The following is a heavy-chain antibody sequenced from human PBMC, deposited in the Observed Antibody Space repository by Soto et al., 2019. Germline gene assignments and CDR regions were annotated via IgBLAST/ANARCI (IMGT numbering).Heavy chain of an antibody. D-gene: IGHD5-12*01. CDR1: GYTFTTYG. CDR2: INTHNGNT. CDR3: SRDGGYSDYERPDYYYYYAMDV. J-gene: IGHJ6*02. V-gene: IGHV1-18*01. Sequence: ASVKVSCKASGYTFTTYGISWVRQAPGQRLEWLGRINTHNGNTNYAQNLQVRVIMTADTSTNTAYIDLRSLSSDDTAVYYCSRDGGYSDYERPDYYYYYAMDVWGQGTTVTVSS.